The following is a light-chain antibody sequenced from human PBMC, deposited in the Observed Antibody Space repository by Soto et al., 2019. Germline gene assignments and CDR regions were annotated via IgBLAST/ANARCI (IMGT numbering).Light chain of an antibody. CDR3: QLYGASDLFT. J-gene: IGKJ2*01. V-gene: IGKV3-20*01. Sequence: LTQSPGTLSLSPGESATLSCTASHAITTNYLAWYQHKLGRPPRLLIAGASSRATGVPDRFSGSGSGTAFTLTISRLEPGDSATYYCQLYGASDLFTFGPRTKLEI. CDR1: HAITTNY. CDR2: GAS.